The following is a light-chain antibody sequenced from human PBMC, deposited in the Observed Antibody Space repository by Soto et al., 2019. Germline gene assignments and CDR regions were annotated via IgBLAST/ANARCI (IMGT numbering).Light chain of an antibody. CDR1: SSDVGGYSY. J-gene: IGLJ2*01. CDR2: EVS. Sequence: QSALTQPASVSGSPGQSITISCTGTSSDVGGYSYVSWYQQHPGKTPKLMIYEVSNRPSGVSHRFSGSKSGNTASLTISGLQTEDDADYYCSAFSGIDQEVFGGGTKLTVL. CDR3: SAFSGIDQEV. V-gene: IGLV2-14*01.